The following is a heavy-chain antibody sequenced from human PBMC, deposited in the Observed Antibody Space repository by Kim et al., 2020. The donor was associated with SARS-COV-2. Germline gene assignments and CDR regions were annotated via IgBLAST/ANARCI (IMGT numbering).Heavy chain of an antibody. V-gene: IGHV3-7*01. D-gene: IGHD1-1*01. CDR3: SRESWSFDH. J-gene: IGHJ4*02. CDR1: GFTFSDFW. CDR2: INKDGSSK. Sequence: GGSLRLSCAASGFTFSDFWMSWVRQAPGKGLEWVANINKDGSSKYFVDSLNVRFPLSLSTAPTSLSLPMPRLLASAPAVSSCSRESWSFDHLGQGAVV.